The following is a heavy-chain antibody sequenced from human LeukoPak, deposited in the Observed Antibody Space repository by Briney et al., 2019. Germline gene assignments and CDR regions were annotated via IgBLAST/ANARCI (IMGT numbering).Heavy chain of an antibody. CDR3: ARVLRGGLEYFDY. Sequence: SETLSLTCAVSGGSISSSNWWSWVRQPPGKGLEWIGEIYHSGSTNYNPSPKSRVTISVDKSKNQFSLKLSSVTAADTAVYYCARVLRGGLEYFDYWGQGTLVTVSS. J-gene: IGHJ4*02. CDR2: IYHSGST. CDR1: GGSISSSNW. V-gene: IGHV4-4*02.